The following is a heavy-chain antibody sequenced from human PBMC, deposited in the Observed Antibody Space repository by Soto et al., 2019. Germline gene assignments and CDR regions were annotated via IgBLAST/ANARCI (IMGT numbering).Heavy chain of an antibody. CDR2: IIPIPDIT. CDR3: ARDRITTRGDAFDL. V-gene: IGHV1-69*02. CDR1: GGTFSTYI. D-gene: IGHD3-3*01. J-gene: IGHJ3*01. Sequence: QVQLVQSGAEVRKPGSSVKVSCKAPGGTFSTYIISWVRQAPGQGLEWMGRIIPIPDITNYAQKFQGRVTDTADRSTSTAYMALTSLKSEDTAVYYWARDRITTRGDAFDLWGQGTVVTVSS.